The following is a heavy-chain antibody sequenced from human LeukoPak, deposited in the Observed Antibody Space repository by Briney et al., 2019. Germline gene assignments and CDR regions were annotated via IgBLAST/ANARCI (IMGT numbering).Heavy chain of an antibody. J-gene: IGHJ5*02. CDR1: GFTFDDYG. CDR3: ARVGNYNLSNNWFDP. Sequence: GGSLRLSCAASGFTFDDYGMSWVRQAPGKGLEWVSGINWNGGSTGYGDSVKGRFTISRDNAKNSLYLQMNSLRAEDTALYYCARVGNYNLSNNWFDPWGQGTLVTVSS. D-gene: IGHD1-7*01. V-gene: IGHV3-20*04. CDR2: INWNGGST.